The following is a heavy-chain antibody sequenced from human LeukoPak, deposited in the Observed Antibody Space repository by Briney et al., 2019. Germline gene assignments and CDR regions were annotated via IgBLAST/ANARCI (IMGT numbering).Heavy chain of an antibody. V-gene: IGHV3-74*01. CDR2: IKSDGSST. CDR3: ARDPFYGDADFDY. CDR1: GFTFSSYW. D-gene: IGHD4-17*01. Sequence: PGGSLRLSCAASGFTFSSYWMHWVRQAPGKGLVWVSRIKSDGSSTTYADSVKGRFTISRDNAKNMVYLQMNSLRAEDTAVYYCARDPFYGDADFDYWGQGTLVTVSS. J-gene: IGHJ4*02.